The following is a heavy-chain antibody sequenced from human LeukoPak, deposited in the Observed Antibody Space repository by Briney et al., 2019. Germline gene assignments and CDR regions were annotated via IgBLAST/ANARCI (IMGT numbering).Heavy chain of an antibody. CDR2: IYHSGST. V-gene: IGHV4-30-2*01. J-gene: IGHJ4*02. CDR3: ARVTLGELLPDY. Sequence: WVRQMPGKGLEWIGYIYHSGSTYYNPSLKSRVTISVDKSKNQFSLKLSSVTAADTAVYYCARVTLGELLPDYWGQGTLVTVSS. D-gene: IGHD3-10*01.